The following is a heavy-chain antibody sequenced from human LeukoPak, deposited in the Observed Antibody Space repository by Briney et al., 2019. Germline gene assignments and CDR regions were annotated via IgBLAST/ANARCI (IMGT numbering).Heavy chain of an antibody. Sequence: SQTLSLTCAVSGGSISSGGNSWSWIRQPPGKGLEWIGYIYHSGSTYYNPSLKSRVTISVDTSKNQFSLKLSSVTAADTAVYCCARGHPTTNSGYDPYFDYWGQGTLVTVSS. D-gene: IGHD5-12*01. V-gene: IGHV4-30-2*01. CDR1: GGSISSGGNS. J-gene: IGHJ4*02. CDR3: ARGHPTTNSGYDPYFDY. CDR2: IYHSGST.